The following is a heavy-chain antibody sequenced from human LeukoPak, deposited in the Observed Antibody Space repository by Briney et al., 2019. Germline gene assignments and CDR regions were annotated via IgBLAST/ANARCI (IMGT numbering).Heavy chain of an antibody. J-gene: IGHJ3*02. Sequence: SSETLSLTCSVSGGPISSGSYYWSWVPRDPGEVVVWFVFIYYSGNTFCHPSIKSRITMSIDKSKSFFSLKMRSVTAAYTAVYDCARYHSDLHDSFDIWGQGIMVTVSS. D-gene: IGHD4-11*01. V-gene: IGHV4-31*03. CDR2: IYYSGNT. CDR1: GGPISSGSYY. CDR3: ARYHSDLHDSFDI.